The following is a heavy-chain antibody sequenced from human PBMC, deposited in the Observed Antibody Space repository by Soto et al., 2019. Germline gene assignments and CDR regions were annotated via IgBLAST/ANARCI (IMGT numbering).Heavy chain of an antibody. CDR3: AGHRSPEGWFDT. J-gene: IGHJ5*02. CDR1: AISFNTYG. CDR2: VTVTGGST. V-gene: IGHV3-23*01. D-gene: IGHD3-10*01. Sequence: GGSLRLSCAASAISFNTYGVTWVRQAPGKGLEWVSTVTVTGGSTYYADSVKGRFTISRDRSNYTVSLLLNSLRVEDTAIYYCAGHRSPEGWFDTWGQGTLVTVSS.